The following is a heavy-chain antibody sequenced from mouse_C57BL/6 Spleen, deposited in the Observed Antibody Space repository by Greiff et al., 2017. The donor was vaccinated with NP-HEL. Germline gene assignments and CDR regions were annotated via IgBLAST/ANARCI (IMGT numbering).Heavy chain of an antibody. CDR1: GYSITSGYY. J-gene: IGHJ4*01. V-gene: IGHV3-6*01. CDR3: AREKDYDYDYYAMDY. CDR2: ISYDGSN. D-gene: IGHD2-4*01. Sequence: EVQLQQSGPGLVKPSQSLSLTCSVTGYSITSGYYWNWIRQFPGNKLEWMGYISYDGSNKYNPSLKNRISITRDTSKNQFFLKLNSVTTEDTATYYCAREKDYDYDYYAMDYWGQGTSVTVSS.